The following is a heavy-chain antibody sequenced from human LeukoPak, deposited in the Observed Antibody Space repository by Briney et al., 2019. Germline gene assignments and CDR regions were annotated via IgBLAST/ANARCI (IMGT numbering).Heavy chain of an antibody. D-gene: IGHD4-11*01. J-gene: IGHJ5*02. CDR3: WRGIGVTTVTTTFVPWFDA. V-gene: IGHV1-2*02. Sequence: GASVTVSCKASGYTFTGYYMNWVRQAPGQRLEWMGWINPNIGGTKYAQKIQGLVTMVRDTCVSSDYMVLRRLRSDVTAVYCCWRGIGVTTVTTTFVPWFDAWGQGTLVTVSS. CDR2: INPNIGGT. CDR1: GYTFTGYY.